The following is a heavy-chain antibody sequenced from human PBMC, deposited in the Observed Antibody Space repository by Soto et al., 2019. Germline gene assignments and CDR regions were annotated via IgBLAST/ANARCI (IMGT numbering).Heavy chain of an antibody. J-gene: IGHJ6*02. V-gene: IGHV3-21*01. CDR2: IGRRSDI. Sequence: GGSLRLSCEASGFSFSTYSMHWVRQAPGKGLEWVSFIGRRSDIYYADSVKGRFTISRDNAKNSVSLQMNSLRDEDTAVYYCAREETAWPLAYGLDVWGQGTTVTVSS. CDR3: AREETAWPLAYGLDV. CDR1: GFSFSTYS. D-gene: IGHD2-21*02.